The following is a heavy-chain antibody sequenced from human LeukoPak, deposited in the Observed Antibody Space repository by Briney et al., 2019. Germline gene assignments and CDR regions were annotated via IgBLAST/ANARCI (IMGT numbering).Heavy chain of an antibody. D-gene: IGHD3-3*01. J-gene: IGHJ6*03. CDR3: AKDLGFWVYMDV. Sequence: GGSLRLSCAASGFTFSSYGMHWVRQAPGKGLEWVAFIRYDGSNKYYADSVKGRFPISRDNSKNTLYLQMNSLRAEDTAVYYCAKDLGFWVYMDVWGKGTTVTVSS. CDR2: IRYDGSNK. CDR1: GFTFSSYG. V-gene: IGHV3-30*02.